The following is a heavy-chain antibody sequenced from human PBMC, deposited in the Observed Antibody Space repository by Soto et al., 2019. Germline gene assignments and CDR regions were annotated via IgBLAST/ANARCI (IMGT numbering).Heavy chain of an antibody. Sequence: GGSLRLSCAASGFTFSSYVMHGVRQAPGKGLEWVAVISYDGSNKYYADSVKGRFTISRDNSKNTLYLQMNSLRAEDTAVYYCAKDKYSTVTTPYFDYWGQGTLVTVSS. D-gene: IGHD4-4*01. J-gene: IGHJ4*02. CDR1: GFTFSSYV. CDR3: AKDKYSTVTTPYFDY. CDR2: ISYDGSNK. V-gene: IGHV3-30*18.